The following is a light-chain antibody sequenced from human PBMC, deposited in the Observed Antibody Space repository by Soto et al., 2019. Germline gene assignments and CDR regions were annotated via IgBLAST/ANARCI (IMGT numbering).Light chain of an antibody. CDR2: DNN. CDR3: VTWDSDLSTGVV. CDR1: TSNIGKNF. V-gene: IGLV1-51*01. Sequence: QSLLTQPPSVSAASGQRVTISCSGSTSNIGKNFVSWYQQLPGTAPKLLIYDNNRRPSGIPDRFSGSKSDTSATLDITGLQTGDEADYYCVTWDSDLSTGVVFGGGTQLTVL. J-gene: IGLJ7*01.